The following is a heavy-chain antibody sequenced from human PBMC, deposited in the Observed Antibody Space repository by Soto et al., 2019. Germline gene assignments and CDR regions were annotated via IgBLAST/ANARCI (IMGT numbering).Heavy chain of an antibody. V-gene: IGHV1-18*01. D-gene: IGHD2-8*02. J-gene: IGHJ4*02. CDR3: TRDLKLQSLVIKPGPHDC. Sequence: QVQLVQSGAEVKKPGASVRVSCKASGYTFTTYGISWVRQAPGQGLEWLGWISAYNGHINYARNFHGRVTMTPDTSTSTAYMELRSLRSDDTAVYFCTRDLKLQSLVIKPGPHDCWGQGTLVTVSS. CDR2: ISAYNGHI. CDR1: GYTFTTYG.